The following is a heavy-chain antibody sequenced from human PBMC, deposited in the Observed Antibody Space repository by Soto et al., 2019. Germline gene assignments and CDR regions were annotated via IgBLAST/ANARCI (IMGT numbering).Heavy chain of an antibody. Sequence: SETLSLTCTVSGDSITSNSYFWAWIRQPPGKGLEWIGGIYYSGTTYYNPSLKSRVTISVDTSKNQFSLKLSSVTAADTAVYYCARHPTVTEYYFDYWGQGTLVTVSS. CDR3: ARHPTVTEYYFDY. V-gene: IGHV4-39*01. CDR1: GDSITSNSYF. D-gene: IGHD4-17*01. J-gene: IGHJ4*02. CDR2: IYYSGTT.